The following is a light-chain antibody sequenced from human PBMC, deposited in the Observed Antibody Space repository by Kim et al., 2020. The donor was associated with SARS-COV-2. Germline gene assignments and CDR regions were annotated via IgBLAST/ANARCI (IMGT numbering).Light chain of an antibody. Sequence: PGKGAPPSGRASRSISYNLVCYQQKPRPAPRLLIYGASTTATGTPARCRGSGGGTEITLTISRQQSEDMVMYFSQRTKNAPQTFGQGTKVEIK. CDR1: RSISYN. J-gene: IGKJ1*01. V-gene: IGKV3-15*01. CDR2: GAS. CDR3: QRTKNAPQT.